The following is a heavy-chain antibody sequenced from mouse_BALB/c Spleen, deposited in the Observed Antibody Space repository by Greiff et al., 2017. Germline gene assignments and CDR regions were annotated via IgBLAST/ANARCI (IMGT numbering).Heavy chain of an antibody. V-gene: IGHV1-87*01. CDR1: GYTFTSYW. D-gene: IGHD1-2*01. J-gene: IGHJ2*01. Sequence: VQLQQSGAELARPGASVKLSCKASGYTFTSYWMQWVKQRPGQGLEWIGAIYPGDGDTRYTQKFKGKATLTADKSSSTAYMQLSSLASEDSAVYYCARGGFTTAPSYWGQGTTLTVSS. CDR2: IYPGDGDT. CDR3: ARGGFTTAPSY.